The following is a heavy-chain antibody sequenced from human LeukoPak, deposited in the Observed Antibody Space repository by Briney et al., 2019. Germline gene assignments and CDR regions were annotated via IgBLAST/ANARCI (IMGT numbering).Heavy chain of an antibody. J-gene: IGHJ4*02. CDR2: TRNKANSYTT. CDR1: GFTFSDHY. CDR3: ARSSPGRDAYPFDY. D-gene: IGHD6-6*01. V-gene: IGHV3-72*01. Sequence: PGGSLRLSCAASGFTFSDHYMDWVRQAPGKGLEWVSRTRNKANSYTTEYAASVKGRFTISRDDSKNSLYLQMNSLETEDTAVYYCARSSPGRDAYPFDYWGRGTLVTVSS.